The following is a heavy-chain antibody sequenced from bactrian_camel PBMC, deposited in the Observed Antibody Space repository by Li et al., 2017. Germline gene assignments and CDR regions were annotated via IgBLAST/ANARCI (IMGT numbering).Heavy chain of an antibody. J-gene: IGHJ4*01. V-gene: IGHV3S40*01. D-gene: IGHD6*01. Sequence: VQLVESGGGLVQPGTSARLSCVASEFSLYMVWVRQAPGKGLEWVSSITTGGRSTVYADSVKGRFTTSSDNAENTVYLQMNSLKSEDTALYYCATGDEYSDSWPGFGHWGQGTQVTVS. CDR1: EFSLY. CDR2: ITTGGRST. CDR3: ATGDEYSDSWPGFGH.